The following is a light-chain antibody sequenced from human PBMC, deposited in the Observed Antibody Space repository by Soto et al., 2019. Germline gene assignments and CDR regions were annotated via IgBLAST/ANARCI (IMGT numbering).Light chain of an antibody. CDR2: KAS. J-gene: IGKJ2*03. CDR3: QHYNNYLG. V-gene: IGKV1-5*03. Sequence: DIKMTQSPSTLSTSVGDRVTFTCRASQSIGNWLAWYQQKPGKAPKLLIYKASNLESGVPSRFSGSGSGTEFTLTISNLQPDDLATYYCQHYNNYLGFGQGTKLEIK. CDR1: QSIGNW.